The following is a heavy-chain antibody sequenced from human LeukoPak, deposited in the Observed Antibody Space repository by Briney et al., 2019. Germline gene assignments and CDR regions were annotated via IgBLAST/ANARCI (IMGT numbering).Heavy chain of an antibody. V-gene: IGHV1-69*13. CDR1: GGTFSSYA. Sequence: SVTVSCTASGGTFSSYAISWVRQAPGQGLEWMGGIIPIFGTANYAQKFQGRVTITADESTSTAYMELSSLRSEDTAVYYCARASTTVVTLSSYYYYGMDVWGQGTTVTVSS. CDR2: IIPIFGTA. CDR3: ARASTTVVTLSSYYYYGMDV. D-gene: IGHD4-17*01. J-gene: IGHJ6*02.